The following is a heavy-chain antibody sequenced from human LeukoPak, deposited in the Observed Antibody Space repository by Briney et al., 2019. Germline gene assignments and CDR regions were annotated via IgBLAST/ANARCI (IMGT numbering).Heavy chain of an antibody. CDR1: GFIFSSSA. D-gene: IGHD5-18*01. Sequence: PGGSLRLSCAVSGFIFSSSAMSWVRQAPGKGLEWVSCISGSGGSTYHADSVKGRFAISRDNSKNTLYMQMNSRRAEDTAVYYCATGGLWLPTRSDWGQGTLVTVSS. J-gene: IGHJ4*02. CDR3: ATGGLWLPTRSD. V-gene: IGHV3-23*01. CDR2: ISGSGGST.